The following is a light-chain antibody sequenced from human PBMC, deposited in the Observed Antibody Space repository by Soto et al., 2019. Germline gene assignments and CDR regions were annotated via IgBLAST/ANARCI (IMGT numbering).Light chain of an antibody. Sequence: QSALTQPASVSGSPGQSITISCTGTSSDVGGYNYVSWYQQHPGKAPKLMIYDVINRPSGVSNRFSGSKSGNTASLTISGLQAEDEADYYCSSYTSSSTLEFGGGTKRTVL. V-gene: IGLV2-14*01. CDR2: DVI. J-gene: IGLJ3*02. CDR3: SSYTSSSTLE. CDR1: SSDVGGYNY.